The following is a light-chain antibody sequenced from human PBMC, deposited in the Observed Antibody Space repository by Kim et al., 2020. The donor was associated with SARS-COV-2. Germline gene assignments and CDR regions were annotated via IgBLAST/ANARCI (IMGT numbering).Light chain of an antibody. J-gene: IGKJ1*01. CDR3: QQYDSFWT. CDR2: KAS. V-gene: IGKV1-5*03. CDR1: RPIGSW. Sequence: GDRVTITCRASRPIGSWLVWFQQKPGKAPNLLIYKASTLDSGVPSRFSGSGARTEFTLTISSLQPDDFATYYCQQYDSFWTFGHGTKVDIK.